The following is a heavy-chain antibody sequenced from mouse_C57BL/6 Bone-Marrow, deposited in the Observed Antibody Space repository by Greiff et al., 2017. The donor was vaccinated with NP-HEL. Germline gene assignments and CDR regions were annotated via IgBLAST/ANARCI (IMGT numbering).Heavy chain of an antibody. V-gene: IGHV14-2*01. J-gene: IGHJ3*01. CDR3: AKRPEFAY. CDR1: GSNFKDYY. Sequence: EFQLQQSGAELVKPGASVKLSCTASGSNFKDYYMHWVKQRPEQGLEWIGRIDPEDGETKYATKFQGKATIPADTSSSTAYLQLRSLTSEDTAVYYCAKRPEFAYWGQGTLVTVSA. CDR2: IDPEDGET.